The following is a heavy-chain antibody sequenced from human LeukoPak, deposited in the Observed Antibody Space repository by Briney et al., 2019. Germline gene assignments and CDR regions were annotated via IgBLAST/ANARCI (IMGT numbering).Heavy chain of an antibody. CDR3: ARVDSGSYYYYYGMDV. D-gene: IGHD1-26*01. Sequence: GGSLRLSCAASGFTFSSYEMNWVRQAPGKGLEWFTYISSSGSTIYYADSVKGRFTISRDNAKNSLYLQMNSLRAEDTAVYYCARVDSGSYYYYYGMDVWGQGTTVTVSS. CDR1: GFTFSSYE. CDR2: ISSSGSTI. V-gene: IGHV3-48*03. J-gene: IGHJ6*02.